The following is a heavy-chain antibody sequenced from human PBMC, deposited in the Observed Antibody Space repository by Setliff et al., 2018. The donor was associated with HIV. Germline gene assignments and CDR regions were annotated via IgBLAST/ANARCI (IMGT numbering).Heavy chain of an antibody. CDR1: GFTFSTYA. Sequence: PGGSLRLSCAASGFTFSTYAMHWVRQAPGKGLEWVTFINYDGSIKYYTDSVKGRFTISRDNSKNTLYLRMNSLRVEDTAVYYCYGLGVAQRDFDYWGQGAQVTVSS. CDR3: YGLGVAQRDFDY. D-gene: IGHD2-15*01. J-gene: IGHJ4*02. CDR2: INYDGSIK. V-gene: IGHV3-30*02.